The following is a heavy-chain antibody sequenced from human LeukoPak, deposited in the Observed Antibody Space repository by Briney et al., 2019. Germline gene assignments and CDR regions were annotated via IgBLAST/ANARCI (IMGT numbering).Heavy chain of an antibody. CDR3: ARHKSVAAAGGFDY. D-gene: IGHD6-13*01. V-gene: IGHV4-34*01. Sequence: PSETLSLTCAVYGGSFSGYYWSWIRQPPGKGLEWIGDINHSGSTNYNPSLKSRVTISVDTSKNQFSLKLSSVTAADTAVYYCARHKSVAAAGGFDYWGQGTLVTVSS. CDR1: GGSFSGYY. CDR2: INHSGST. J-gene: IGHJ4*02.